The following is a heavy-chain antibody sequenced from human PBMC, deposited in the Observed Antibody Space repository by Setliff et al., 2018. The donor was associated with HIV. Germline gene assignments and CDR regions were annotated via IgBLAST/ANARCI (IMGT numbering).Heavy chain of an antibody. CDR3: TRDFGYDYVWGSYRYEDY. CDR2: IRSKAYGGTT. V-gene: IGHV3-49*04. J-gene: IGHJ4*02. Sequence: SLRLSCTASGFTFGDYSVSWARQAPGKGLEWVGFIRSKAYGGTTEYAASVKGRFTISRDDSKSIAYLQMNSLKTEDTAVYYCTRDFGYDYVWGSYRYEDYWGQGTLVTVSS. CDR1: GFTFGDYS. D-gene: IGHD3-16*02.